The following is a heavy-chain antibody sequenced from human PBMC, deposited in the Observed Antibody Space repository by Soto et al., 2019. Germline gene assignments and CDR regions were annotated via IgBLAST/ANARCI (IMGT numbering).Heavy chain of an antibody. CDR3: ERGGTPIDY. V-gene: IGHV1-18*01. CDR2: ISAYNGNT. Sequence: QVQLVQSGAEVKKPGASVKVSCKTSGYTFTNFGLSWVRQAPGQGLEWMGWISAYNGNTNYAQNFQGRVTMTTDTSTSAAYMELRSLKSDDTAVYYCERGGTPIDYGGQGTLVTVSS. J-gene: IGHJ4*02. CDR1: GYTFTNFG. D-gene: IGHD3-16*01.